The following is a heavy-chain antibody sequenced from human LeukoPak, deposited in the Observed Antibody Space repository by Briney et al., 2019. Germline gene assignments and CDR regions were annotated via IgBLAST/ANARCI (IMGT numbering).Heavy chain of an antibody. J-gene: IGHJ6*02. CDR3: ARDGSNWSNDYYHGVDV. D-gene: IGHD4-11*01. CDR1: GDSVTTHQ. V-gene: IGHV4-59*02. CDR2: VYYSGSA. Sequence: TSETLSLTCTVSGDSVTTHQPTPPPHPPGKGLEWLGYVYYSGSATYNPSLKSRVTISVDTSKNQFSLRLSSVTAADTAVYYCARDGSNWSNDYYHGVDVWGQGTTVTVSS.